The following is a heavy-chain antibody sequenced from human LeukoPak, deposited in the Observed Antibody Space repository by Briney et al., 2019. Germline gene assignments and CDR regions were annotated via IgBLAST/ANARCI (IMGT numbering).Heavy chain of an antibody. CDR2: ISSSGSNI. J-gene: IGHJ4*02. V-gene: IGHV3-48*03. CDR3: ARGGLYDYVWGSYRRQSFDY. Sequence: GGSLRLSCAASGFTFSSFEMNWVRQAPGKGLEWVSYISSSGSNIYYADSVKGRFTISRDSAKNSLYLQMNSLRDEDTAVYYCARGGLYDYVWGSYRRQSFDYWGQGTLVTVSS. D-gene: IGHD3-16*02. CDR1: GFTFSSFE.